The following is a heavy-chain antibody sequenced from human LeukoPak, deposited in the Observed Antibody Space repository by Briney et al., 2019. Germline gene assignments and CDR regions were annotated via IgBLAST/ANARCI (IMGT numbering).Heavy chain of an antibody. CDR1: GGSFSGYY. J-gene: IGHJ5*02. CDR3: ARGPRITIFGVKKAGFDP. V-gene: IGHV4-34*01. CDR2: INHSGST. Sequence: SETLSLTCAVYGGSFSGYYWSWIRQPPGKGLEWIGEINHSGSTNYNPSLKSRVTISVDTSKNQFSLKLSSVTAADTAVYYCARGPRITIFGVKKAGFDPWGRGTLVTVSS. D-gene: IGHD3-3*01.